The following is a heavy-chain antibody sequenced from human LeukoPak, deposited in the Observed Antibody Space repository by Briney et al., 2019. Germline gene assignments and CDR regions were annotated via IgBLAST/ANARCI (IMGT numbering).Heavy chain of an antibody. J-gene: IGHJ6*03. CDR1: GGSISSGNYF. CDR3: ARERVVVITYYYYNMDV. Sequence: SQTLSLTCTVSGGSISSGNYFWSWIRQPAGKGLEWIGRINTSGSTSFDPSLKSRLTMSVDTSKNQFSLKLSSVTAADTAVYYCARERVVVITYYYYNMDVWGKGTTVTVSS. CDR2: INTSGST. D-gene: IGHD3-22*01. V-gene: IGHV4-61*02.